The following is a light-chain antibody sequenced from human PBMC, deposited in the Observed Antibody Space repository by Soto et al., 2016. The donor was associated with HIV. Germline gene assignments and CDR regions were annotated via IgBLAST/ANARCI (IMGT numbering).Light chain of an antibody. CDR1: KLGHKY. CDR2: QDN. CDR3: QVWDTSSHHVV. J-gene: IGLJ2*01. V-gene: IGLV3-1*01. Sequence: SYELTQPPSVSVSPGQTASITCSGDKLGHKYACWYQQKPGQSPVLVIYQDNKRPSGIPERFSGSNSGNTATLTISGTQAMDEADYYCQVWDTSSHHVVFGGGTKVTVL.